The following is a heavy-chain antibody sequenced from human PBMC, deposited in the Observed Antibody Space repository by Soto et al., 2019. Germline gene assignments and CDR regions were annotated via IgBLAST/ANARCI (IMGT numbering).Heavy chain of an antibody. CDR2: IYSGGRT. CDR3: ARGIPRGYSYGSYYFDY. D-gene: IGHD5-18*01. J-gene: IGHJ4*02. V-gene: IGHV3-53*01. CDR1: GFTVNSNY. Sequence: PGGSLRLSCAASGFTVNSNYMTWVRQAPGKGLEWVSVIYSGGRTYYADSVKGRFTISRDNSKNTLYLQMNSLRAEDTAVYYCARGIPRGYSYGSYYFDYWGQGTLVTVSS.